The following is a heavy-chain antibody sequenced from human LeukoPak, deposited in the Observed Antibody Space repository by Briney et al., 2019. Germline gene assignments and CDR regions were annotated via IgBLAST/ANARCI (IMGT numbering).Heavy chain of an antibody. CDR1: GGTFSSYA. Sequence: ASVKVSCKASGGTFSSYAISWVRQAPGQGLEWMGGIISIFGTANYAQKFQGRVTITADESTSTAYMELSSLRSEDTAVYYCARDFGAERGGDWFDPWGQGTLVTVSS. CDR3: ARDFGAERGGDWFDP. J-gene: IGHJ5*02. V-gene: IGHV1-69*13. CDR2: IISIFGTA. D-gene: IGHD2-21*01.